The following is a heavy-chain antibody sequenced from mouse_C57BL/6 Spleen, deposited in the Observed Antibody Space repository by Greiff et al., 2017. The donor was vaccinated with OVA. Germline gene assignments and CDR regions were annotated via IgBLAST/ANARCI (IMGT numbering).Heavy chain of an antibody. Sequence: VQLQQPGAELVRPGTSVKLSCKASGYTFTSYWMHWVKQRPGQGLEWIGVIDPSDSYTNYNQKFKGKATLTVDTSSSTAYMQLSSLTSEDSAVYYCARGNIGSNPFAYWGQGTLVTVSA. CDR1: GYTFTSYW. V-gene: IGHV1-59*01. D-gene: IGHD2-14*01. CDR3: ARGNIGSNPFAY. J-gene: IGHJ3*01. CDR2: IDPSDSYT.